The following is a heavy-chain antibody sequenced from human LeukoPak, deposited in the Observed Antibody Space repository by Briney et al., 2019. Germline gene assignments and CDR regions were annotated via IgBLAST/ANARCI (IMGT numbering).Heavy chain of an antibody. CDR2: IQNDGNSK. V-gene: IGHV3-30*02. Sequence: PGGSLRLSCAASGLTFSMPPMDCVRQAPGKGLEWVAFIQNDGNSKNHADSVTGRFTISRDTSKHPLYLQMNSLRPEDTALTFCGIGADYCFPNWGQGTLVTVSS. CDR1: GLTFSMPP. D-gene: IGHD2/OR15-2a*01. J-gene: IGHJ4*02. CDR3: GIGADYCFPN.